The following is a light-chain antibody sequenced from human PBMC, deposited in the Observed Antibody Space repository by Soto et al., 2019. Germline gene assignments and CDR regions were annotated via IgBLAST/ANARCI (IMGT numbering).Light chain of an antibody. V-gene: IGKV1-5*03. CDR3: QHYNMYSGWT. CDR1: QSIGSS. Sequence: DIQMAQYPSTLSASVGDRVIITCRASQSIGSSLAWYQQKQGKAPKLLIYEASSLEGGVPSRFSGSGSGTDFTLTISSLQPDDFATYFCQHYNMYSGWTCGQGTKAYIK. J-gene: IGKJ1*01. CDR2: EAS.